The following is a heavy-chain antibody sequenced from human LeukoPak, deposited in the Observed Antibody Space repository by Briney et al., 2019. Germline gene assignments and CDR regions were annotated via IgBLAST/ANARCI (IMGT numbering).Heavy chain of an antibody. Sequence: SETLSLTCTVSGGAISSGDYYWSWIRQPPGKGLEWIGYIYNSGSTDYNPSLKSRVTISVDTSKNQFSLKLSSVTAADTAVYYCARGRPWTGYPRAYNWFDPWAREPWSPSPQ. V-gene: IGHV4-30-4*01. CDR2: IYNSGST. J-gene: IGHJ5*02. CDR1: GGAISSGDYY. D-gene: IGHD3/OR15-3a*01. CDR3: ARGRPWTGYPRAYNWFDP.